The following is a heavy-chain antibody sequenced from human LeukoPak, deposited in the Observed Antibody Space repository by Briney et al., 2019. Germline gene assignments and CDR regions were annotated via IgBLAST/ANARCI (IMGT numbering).Heavy chain of an antibody. V-gene: IGHV1-2*02. D-gene: IGHD2-15*01. Sequence: ASLKVSCKTSGYTFTDYYMHWVRQAPGQGLEWMGWINPKSGGTNYAQKFQGRVTMTRDTSISTTYMELSRLRSDDTALYYCARDLGDSGGINWFDPWGQGTLVTVSS. CDR2: INPKSGGT. CDR1: GYTFTDYY. J-gene: IGHJ5*02. CDR3: ARDLGDSGGINWFDP.